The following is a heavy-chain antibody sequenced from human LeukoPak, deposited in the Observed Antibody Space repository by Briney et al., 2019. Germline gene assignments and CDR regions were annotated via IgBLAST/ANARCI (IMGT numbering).Heavy chain of an antibody. D-gene: IGHD1-26*01. Sequence: WGSLRLSCAASGCTFSSYGMSWVRQPPGKGLELVSAISGSGGSTYYPDSVKGLFTISRDNSKNTLYLQMNSLRAEDTAVYYCATSKYSGSYWGQGTLVTVSS. CDR3: ATSKYSGSY. J-gene: IGHJ4*02. CDR2: ISGSGGST. CDR1: GCTFSSYG. V-gene: IGHV3-23*01.